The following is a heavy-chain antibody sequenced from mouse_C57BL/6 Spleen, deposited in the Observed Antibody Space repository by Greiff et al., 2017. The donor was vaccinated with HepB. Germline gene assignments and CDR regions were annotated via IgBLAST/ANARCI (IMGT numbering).Heavy chain of an antibody. V-gene: IGHV1-26*01. D-gene: IGHD2-12*01. CDR2: INPNNGGT. J-gene: IGHJ2*01. CDR1: GYTFTDYY. Sequence: EVQLQQSGPELVKPGASVKISCKASGYTFTDYYMNWVKQSHGKSLEWIGDINPNNGGTSYNQKFKGKATLTVDKSSSTAYMELRSLTSEDSAVYYCARSEATIREGVYFDYWGQGTTLTVSS. CDR3: ARSEATIREGVYFDY.